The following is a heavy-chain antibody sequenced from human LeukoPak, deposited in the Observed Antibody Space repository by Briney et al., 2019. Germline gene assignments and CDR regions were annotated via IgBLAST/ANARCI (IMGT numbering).Heavy chain of an antibody. V-gene: IGHV4-34*01. CDR1: GGSFSGYY. Sequence: SETLSLTCAVYGGSFSGYYWSWIRQPPGKGLEWIGEINHSGSTNYNPSLKSRVTISVDTSKNQFSLKLSSVTAADTAVYYCARAVYDILTGYPYGAFDIWGQGTMVTVSS. CDR3: ARAVYDILTGYPYGAFDI. D-gene: IGHD3-9*01. CDR2: INHSGST. J-gene: IGHJ3*02.